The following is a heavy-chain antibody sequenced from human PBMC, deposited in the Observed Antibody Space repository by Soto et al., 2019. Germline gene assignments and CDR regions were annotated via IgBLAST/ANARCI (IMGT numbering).Heavy chain of an antibody. CDR1: GGSMSSYY. CDR2: ISYSGST. Sequence: PSETLSLTCTVSGGSMSSYYWTWLRQSPGRGLEWIGYISYSGSTYYNPSIKSRVTISADTSKNQFSLRMNSMISLDTAVYYCARADPDASVGYWGQGTLVTVSS. D-gene: IGHD2-15*01. V-gene: IGHV4-59*01. J-gene: IGHJ4*02. CDR3: ARADPDASVGY.